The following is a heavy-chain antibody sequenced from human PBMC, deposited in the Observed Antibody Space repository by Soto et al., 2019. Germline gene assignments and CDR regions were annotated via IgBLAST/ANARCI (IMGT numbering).Heavy chain of an antibody. Sequence: SETLSLTCTVSGGSISSGDYYWSWIRQPPGKGLEWIGYIYYSGSTYYNPSLKSRVTISVDTSKNQFSLKLSSVTAADTAVYYCARAGVLRCLEWSQPRHFDYWGQGTLVTVSS. J-gene: IGHJ4*02. CDR2: IYYSGST. D-gene: IGHD3-3*01. V-gene: IGHV4-30-4*01. CDR1: GGSISSGDYY. CDR3: ARAGVLRCLEWSQPRHFDY.